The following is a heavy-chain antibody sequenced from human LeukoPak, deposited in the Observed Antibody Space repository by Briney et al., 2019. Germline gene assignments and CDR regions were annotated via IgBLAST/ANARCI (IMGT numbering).Heavy chain of an antibody. Sequence: SETLSLTCAVSGGPIRSSNWWSWVRQSPGKGLEWIGEIYNSGRTNYSPSLKGRVTISVDTPENPLSRKLTSLTAADPAVYFRARDYYSDSSASSWYFDLWGRGTLVTVSS. CDR1: GGPIRSSNW. CDR2: IYNSGRT. CDR3: ARDYYSDSSASSWYFDL. V-gene: IGHV4-4*02. D-gene: IGHD3-22*01. J-gene: IGHJ2*01.